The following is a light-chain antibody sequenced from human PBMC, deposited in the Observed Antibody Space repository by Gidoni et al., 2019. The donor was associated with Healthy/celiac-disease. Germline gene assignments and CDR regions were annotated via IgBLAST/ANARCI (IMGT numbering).Light chain of an antibody. J-gene: IGKJ5*01. Sequence: EIVLTQSPATLSLSPGERATLSCRASQSVSSYLAWYQQKPGQAPRLLIYDASNRATGILASFSGSGSGTDFTLTISSLEPEDFAVYYCQQRSNWPITFGQGTRLEIK. V-gene: IGKV3-11*01. CDR2: DAS. CDR3: QQRSNWPIT. CDR1: QSVSSY.